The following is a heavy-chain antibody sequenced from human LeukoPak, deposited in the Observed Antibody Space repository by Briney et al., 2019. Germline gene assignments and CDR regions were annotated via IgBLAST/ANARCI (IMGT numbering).Heavy chain of an antibody. CDR1: GYSFTSYL. CDR2: IYPADSDT. CDR3: ARHSYGSRSYYNF. J-gene: IGHJ4*02. D-gene: IGHD3-10*01. Sequence: GAGLQISCEGAGYSFTSYLIGWGRPMPGKGGEWRGIIYPADSDTTYSPSFQGQVTISADKSISTAYLQWSSLKASDTAMYYCARHSYGSRSYYNFWGQGTLVTVSS. V-gene: IGHV5-51*01.